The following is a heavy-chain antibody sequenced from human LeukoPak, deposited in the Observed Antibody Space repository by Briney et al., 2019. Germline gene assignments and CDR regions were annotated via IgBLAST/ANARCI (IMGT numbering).Heavy chain of an antibody. CDR3: ARVLWYCSGGSCLPA. J-gene: IGHJ1*01. D-gene: IGHD2-15*01. CDR1: GYSISSGYY. Sequence: SETLSLTCTVSGYSISSGYYWGWIRQPPGKGLEWIGSIYHSGSTYYNPSLKSRVTISVDTSKNQFSLKLSSVTAADTAVYYCARVLWYCSGGSCLPAWGQGTLVTVSS. CDR2: IYHSGST. V-gene: IGHV4-38-2*02.